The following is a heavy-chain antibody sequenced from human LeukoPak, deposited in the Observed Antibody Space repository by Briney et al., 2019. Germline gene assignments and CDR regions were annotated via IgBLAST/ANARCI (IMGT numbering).Heavy chain of an antibody. Sequence: ASVKVSCKASGYTFTSYAMNWVRQAPGQGLEWMGWINTNAGNPTYAQGFTGRFVFSLDTSVSTAYLQISSLKAEDTAVYYCARKGSYGFYYYYMDVWGKGTTVTVSS. D-gene: IGHD3-10*01. V-gene: IGHV7-4-1*02. CDR2: INTNAGNP. CDR3: ARKGSYGFYYYYMDV. CDR1: GYTFTSYA. J-gene: IGHJ6*03.